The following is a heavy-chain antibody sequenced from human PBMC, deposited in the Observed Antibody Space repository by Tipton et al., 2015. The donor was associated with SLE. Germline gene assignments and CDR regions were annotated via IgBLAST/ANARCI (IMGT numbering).Heavy chain of an antibody. CDR3: AREKENTGWFWLNAFDV. CDR2: ISYGGIT. V-gene: IGHV4-59*11. Sequence: TLSFTCTVSGASFGTHYWNWIRQSPGKGLEWIGFISYGGITNYNPSLKSRVTISVDVSKNQFSLRLNSLTAADTAIYYCAREKENTGWFWLNAFDVWGRGTLVTVST. D-gene: IGHD6-19*01. J-gene: IGHJ3*01. CDR1: GASFGTHY.